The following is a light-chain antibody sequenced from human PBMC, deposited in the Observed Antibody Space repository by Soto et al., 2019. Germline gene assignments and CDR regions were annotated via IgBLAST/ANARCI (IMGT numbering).Light chain of an antibody. CDR3: SSYAGSYSYV. CDR1: SSDVGGYNY. J-gene: IGLJ1*01. CDR2: DVS. Sequence: QSVLTQPRSVSGSPGQSVTISCTGTSSDVGGYNYVSWYQQHPGKAPKLMIYDVSKRPSGVPDRFSGSKSGNTASLTISGLQADYVADYYSSSYAGSYSYVFGTGTNVTV. V-gene: IGLV2-11*01.